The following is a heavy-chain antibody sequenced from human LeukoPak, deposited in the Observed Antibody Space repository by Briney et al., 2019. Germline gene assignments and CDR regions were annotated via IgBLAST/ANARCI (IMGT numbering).Heavy chain of an antibody. D-gene: IGHD6-19*01. Sequence: PGGSLRLSCAASGFTFSTYAMSWVRQAPGKGLEWVSSISSSGGSTYYADSVKGRFTISGDNTQNTLYLQMNSLRAEDTAIFYCAKVQYVAGSPTCVDYWGQGTLVTVSS. CDR3: AKVQYVAGSPTCVDY. CDR2: ISSSGGST. J-gene: IGHJ4*02. CDR1: GFTFSTYA. V-gene: IGHV3-23*01.